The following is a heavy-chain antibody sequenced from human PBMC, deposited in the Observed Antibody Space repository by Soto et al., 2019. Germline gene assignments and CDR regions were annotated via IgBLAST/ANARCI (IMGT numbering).Heavy chain of an antibody. CDR1: GHTFTSYA. CDR3: ARIQGQYCSGGSCWTGWLDP. V-gene: IGHV1-3*01. Sequence: ASVKVSCKASGHTFTSYAMHWVRQAPGQRLEWMGWINAGNGNTKYSQKFQGRVTITRDTSASTAYMELSSLRSEDTAVYYCARIQGQYCSGGSCWTGWLDPWGQGTLVTVST. D-gene: IGHD2-15*01. J-gene: IGHJ5*02. CDR2: INAGNGNT.